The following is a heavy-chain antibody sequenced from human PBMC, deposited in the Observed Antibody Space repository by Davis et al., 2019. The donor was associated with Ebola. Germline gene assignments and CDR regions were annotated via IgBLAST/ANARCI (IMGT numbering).Heavy chain of an antibody. V-gene: IGHV4-59*08. CDR3: ARHPDVSGYFY. Sequence: SETLSLTCTVSGVSISSYYWTWIRQSPGKGLEWIAFISNGGRTIYNPSLRGRVTISIDTSKNQFSLKVTSVTAADTAVYYCARHPDVSGYFYWGQGTLVTVSS. D-gene: IGHD3-3*01. J-gene: IGHJ4*02. CDR1: GVSISSYY. CDR2: ISNGGRT.